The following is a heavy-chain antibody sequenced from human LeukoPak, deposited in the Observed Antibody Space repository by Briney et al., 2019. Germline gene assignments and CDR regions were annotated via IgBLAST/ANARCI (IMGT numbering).Heavy chain of an antibody. CDR2: ISGSGGST. D-gene: IGHD2/OR15-2a*01. V-gene: IGHV3-23*01. J-gene: IGHJ6*02. CDR3: AKMGYYFGYYGMDV. Sequence: GGSLRLSCAASGFTFSSYGMSWVRQAPGKGLEWVSAISGSGGSTYYADSVKGRFTISRDNSKNTLYLQMNSLRAEDTAVYYCAKMGYYFGYYGMDVWGQGTTVTVSS. CDR1: GFTFSSYG.